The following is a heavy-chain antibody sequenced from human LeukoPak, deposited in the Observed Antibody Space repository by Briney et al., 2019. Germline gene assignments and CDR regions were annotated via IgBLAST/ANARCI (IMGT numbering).Heavy chain of an antibody. D-gene: IGHD3-22*01. V-gene: IGHV4-61*02. J-gene: IGHJ5*02. Sequence: SETLSLTCTVSGDSISSGDYYWSWIRQPAGKGLEWIGRIYTSGSTNYNPSLKSRVTMSVDTSKNQFSLKLSSVTAADTAVYYCARDYYDSSGYSWYNWFDPWGQGTLVTVSS. CDR1: GDSISSGDYY. CDR2: IYTSGST. CDR3: ARDYYDSSGYSWYNWFDP.